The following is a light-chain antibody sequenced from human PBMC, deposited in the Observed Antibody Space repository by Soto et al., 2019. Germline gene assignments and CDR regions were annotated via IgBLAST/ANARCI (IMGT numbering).Light chain of an antibody. J-gene: IGLJ2*01. CDR1: SSDVGGYNY. V-gene: IGLV2-14*03. CDR3: SAYTSSGTVV. Sequence: QSALTQPASVSGSPGQAITISCTGTSSDVGGYNYVSWYQQHPGKAPKLMIYDVSNRPSGVSNRFSGSKTGNTASLTISGLQVEDEADYYCSAYTSSGTVVFGGGTKLTVL. CDR2: DVS.